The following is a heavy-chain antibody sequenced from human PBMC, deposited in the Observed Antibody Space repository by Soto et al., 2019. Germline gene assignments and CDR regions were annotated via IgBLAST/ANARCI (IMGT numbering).Heavy chain of an antibody. V-gene: IGHV4-59*01. D-gene: IGHD4-17*01. Sequence: QVQLQESGPGLVKPSETLSLTCTVSGGSISNYYWNWIRQPPGKGLEWIGYIYYSGSTNYNPSLKSRVTISVDTSKNQFSLKLSSVTAADTAVYYCAREALYGDFTLYAFDIWGQGTMVTVSS. CDR3: AREALYGDFTLYAFDI. CDR1: GGSISNYY. J-gene: IGHJ3*02. CDR2: IYYSGST.